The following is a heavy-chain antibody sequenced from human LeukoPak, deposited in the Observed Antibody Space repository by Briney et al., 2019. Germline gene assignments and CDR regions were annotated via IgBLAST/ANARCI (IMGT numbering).Heavy chain of an antibody. CDR2: INSDGSST. D-gene: IGHD6-19*01. Sequence: PGGSLRLSCAASGFTFSSYWMHWVRQAPGKGLVWVSRINSDGSSTTYADSVKGRFTISRDNARNTLYLQMNSLRADDTAVYYCGREDSGAVALDYWGQGALVTVSS. CDR3: GREDSGAVALDY. V-gene: IGHV3-74*01. J-gene: IGHJ4*02. CDR1: GFTFSSYW.